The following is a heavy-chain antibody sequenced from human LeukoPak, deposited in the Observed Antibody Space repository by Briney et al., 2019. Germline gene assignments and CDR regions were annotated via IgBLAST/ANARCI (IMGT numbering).Heavy chain of an antibody. CDR1: GGSFSGYY. CDR2: INHSGST. Sequence: PSETLSLTCAVYGGSFSGYYWSWIRQPPGKGLEWIGEINHSGSTNYNPSLKSRVTISVDTSKNQFSLKLSSVTAADTAVYYCAGSSRGWNYYGGQETRATVS. CDR3: AGSSRGWNYY. V-gene: IGHV4-34*01. J-gene: IGHJ4*02. D-gene: IGHD6-19*01.